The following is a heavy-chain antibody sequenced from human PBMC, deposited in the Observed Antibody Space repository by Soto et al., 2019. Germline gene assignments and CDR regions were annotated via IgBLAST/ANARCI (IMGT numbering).Heavy chain of an antibody. V-gene: IGHV3-30*09. D-gene: IGHD3-10*01. CDR3: ARAGGAIRLLDH. Sequence: QVELVESGGGAVQPGRSLRLSCAASGFTFRGYDMHWVRQAPGKGLEWLALISSNGHNKHYADSVEGRFAISRDNSGNTLSLLMSSLREDDTAIYYCARAGGAIRLLDHWGRGTLVIVSS. CDR1: GFTFRGYD. CDR2: ISSNGHNK. J-gene: IGHJ5*02.